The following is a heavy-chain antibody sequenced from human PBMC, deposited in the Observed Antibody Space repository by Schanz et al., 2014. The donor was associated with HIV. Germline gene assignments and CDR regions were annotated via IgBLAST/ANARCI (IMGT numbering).Heavy chain of an antibody. D-gene: IGHD3-10*02. CDR3: AKVYYDRGGHFDY. CDR2: ISSSGTTI. CDR1: GFTFGDYY. J-gene: IGHJ4*02. V-gene: IGHV3-11*01. Sequence: QVRLVGSGGGVVQPGRSLRLSCAATGFTFGDYYMTWIRQAPGKGLGGDSYISSSGTTIYYADSVKGRFTISRDNAKNSLYLQMNSLRVEDTALYYCAKVYYDRGGHFDYWGQGTLVTVSS.